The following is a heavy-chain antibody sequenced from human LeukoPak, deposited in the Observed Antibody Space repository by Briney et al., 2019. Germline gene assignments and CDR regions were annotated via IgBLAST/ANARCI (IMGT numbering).Heavy chain of an antibody. J-gene: IGHJ4*02. CDR2: IKSKTDGGTT. V-gene: IGHV3-15*01. D-gene: IGHD3-22*01. CDR1: GFTFSNAW. CDR3: TTNGGYVYYYDSSGLSDY. Sequence: GGSLRLSCAASGFTFSNAWMSWVRQAPGKGLEWVGRIKSKTDGGTTDYAAPVKGRFTISRDDSKNTLYLQMNSLKTEDTAVYYCTTNGGYVYYYDSSGLSDYWGQGTLVTVSS.